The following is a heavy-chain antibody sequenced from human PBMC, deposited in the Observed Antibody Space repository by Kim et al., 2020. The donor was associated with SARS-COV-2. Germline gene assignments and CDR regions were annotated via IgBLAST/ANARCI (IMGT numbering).Heavy chain of an antibody. CDR2: IYSGGST. CDR1: GFTVSSNY. J-gene: IGHJ6*02. D-gene: IGHD6-13*01. CDR3: ARDRYSSSWQNYYYGMDV. V-gene: IGHV3-53*01. Sequence: GGSLRLSCAASGFTVSSNYMSWVRQAPGKGLEWVSVIYSGGSTYYADSVKGRFTISRDNSKNTLYLQMNSLRAEDTAVYYCARDRYSSSWQNYYYGMDVWGQGTTVTVSS.